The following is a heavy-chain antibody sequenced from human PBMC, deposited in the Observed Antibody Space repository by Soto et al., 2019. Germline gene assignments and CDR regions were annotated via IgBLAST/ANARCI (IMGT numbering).Heavy chain of an antibody. J-gene: IGHJ5*02. CDR2: ISSSTGTI. CDR3: ARHATGYYDFWSGYSGWFDP. Sequence: GGSLRLSCAASGFTFSTYGMNWVRQAPGKGLEWVSYISSSTGTIYYADSVKGRFTISRDNAENSLYLQMNSLRAEDTAVYYCARHATGYYDFWSGYSGWFDPWGQGTLVTVSS. D-gene: IGHD3-3*01. V-gene: IGHV3-48*01. CDR1: GFTFSTYG.